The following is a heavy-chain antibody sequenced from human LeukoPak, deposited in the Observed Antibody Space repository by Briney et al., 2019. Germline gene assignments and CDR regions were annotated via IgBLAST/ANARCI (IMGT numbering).Heavy chain of an antibody. J-gene: IGHJ4*02. D-gene: IGHD5-18*01. Sequence: ASVKVSCKASGYTFTSYGIRWVRQAPGQGLEWVGWISTYNANSNYAQKLQGRVTMTTDTSTSTAYMELRSLRSDDTAVYYCARARSNYGYWVYWGQGTLVTVSS. V-gene: IGHV1-18*01. CDR1: GYTFTSYG. CDR3: ARARSNYGYWVY. CDR2: ISTYNANS.